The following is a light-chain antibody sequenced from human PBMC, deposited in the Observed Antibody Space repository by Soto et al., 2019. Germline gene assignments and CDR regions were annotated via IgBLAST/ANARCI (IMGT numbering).Light chain of an antibody. Sequence: NFMLTQPHSVSESPGKTVTISCTRSSGSIASNYVQWYPQRPGSAPTTVIYEDNQRPSGVPDRFSGSIDSSSNSASLTISGLKTKDEADYYCQSYDSSIVVFGGGTKLTVL. CDR1: SGSIASNY. V-gene: IGLV6-57*04. CDR3: QSYDSSIVV. J-gene: IGLJ2*01. CDR2: EDN.